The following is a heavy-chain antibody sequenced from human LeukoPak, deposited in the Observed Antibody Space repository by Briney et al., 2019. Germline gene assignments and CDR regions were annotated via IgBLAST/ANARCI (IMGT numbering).Heavy chain of an antibody. CDR1: GFTFSSYA. J-gene: IGHJ4*02. CDR3: AKPHFDY. CDR2: ISCDGSNK. Sequence: GGSLRLSCAASGFTFSSYAMHWVRQAPGKGLEWVAVISCDGSNKYYADSVKGRFTISRDNSKNTLYLQMNSLRGDDTAMYYCAKPHFDYWGQGTLVTVSS. V-gene: IGHV3-30*04.